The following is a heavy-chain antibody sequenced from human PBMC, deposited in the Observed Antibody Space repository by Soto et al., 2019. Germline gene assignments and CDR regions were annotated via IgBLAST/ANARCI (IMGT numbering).Heavy chain of an antibody. V-gene: IGHV4-34*01. J-gene: IGHJ6*02. Sequence: SETLSLTCAVSGGSFNANYWTWIRQPPGKGLEWIGEIYYTGSTNYNPSLKGRAAISVDTSRNHFSLRLSSATAADTAVYFCARRGTHFYYYGMDLWGQGTTVTVSS. D-gene: IGHD3-3*02. CDR3: ARRGTHFYYYGMDL. CDR1: GGSFNANY. CDR2: IYYTGST.